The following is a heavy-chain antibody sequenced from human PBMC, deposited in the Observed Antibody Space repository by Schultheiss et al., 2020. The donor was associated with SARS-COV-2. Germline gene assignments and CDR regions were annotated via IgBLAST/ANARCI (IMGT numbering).Heavy chain of an antibody. D-gene: IGHD5-24*01. CDR2: IKQDGSEK. CDR1: GFTFSSYW. Sequence: GGSLRLSCAASGFTFSSYWMSWVRQAPGKGLEWVANIKQDGSEKRYVDSVKGRFTISRDNAKNSLYLHMNSLRAEDTAVYYCARDKRWLQNGMDVWGQGTTVTVSS. J-gene: IGHJ6*02. V-gene: IGHV3-7*01. CDR3: ARDKRWLQNGMDV.